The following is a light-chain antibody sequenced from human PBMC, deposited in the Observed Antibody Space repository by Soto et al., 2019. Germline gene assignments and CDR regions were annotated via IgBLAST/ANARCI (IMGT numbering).Light chain of an antibody. V-gene: IGLV2-8*01. CDR1: SSDIGAYKF. CDR3: SLYAGTNSVV. CDR2: EVS. Sequence: QSALTQPPSASGSPGQSVAISCTGTSSDIGAYKFVSWYQQHPGKAPKLIIYEVSRRPSGVPGRFSGSKSGNTASLTVSGLLAEDEADYYCSLYAGTNSVVFGGGTKLTVL. J-gene: IGLJ2*01.